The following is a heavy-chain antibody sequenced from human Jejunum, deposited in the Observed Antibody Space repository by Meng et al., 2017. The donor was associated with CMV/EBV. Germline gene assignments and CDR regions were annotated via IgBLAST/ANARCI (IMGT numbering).Heavy chain of an antibody. Sequence: SGFSFGAYAMSWVRQAPGKGLEWVAAISGSGHLTHYADSVKGRFIISKDKSKNTLYLQMNTVTAEDTAIYYCAKERIELWYSDYWGQGTLVTVSS. CDR2: ISGSGHLT. CDR1: GFSFGAYA. J-gene: IGHJ4*02. V-gene: IGHV3-23*01. D-gene: IGHD2-21*01. CDR3: AKERIELWYSDY.